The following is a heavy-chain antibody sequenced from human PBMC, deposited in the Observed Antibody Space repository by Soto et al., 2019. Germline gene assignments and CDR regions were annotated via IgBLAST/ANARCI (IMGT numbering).Heavy chain of an antibody. V-gene: IGHV3-53*01. D-gene: IGHD6-6*01. CDR3: ASASIAARPHYYYYGMDV. J-gene: IGHJ6*02. CDR1: GFTVSSNY. CDR2: IYSGGST. Sequence: GSLRLSCAASGFTVSSNYMSWVRQAPGKGLEWVSVIYSGGSTYYADSVKGRFTISRDNSKNTLYLQMNSLRAEDTAVYYCASASIAARPHYYYYGMDVWGQGTTVTVSS.